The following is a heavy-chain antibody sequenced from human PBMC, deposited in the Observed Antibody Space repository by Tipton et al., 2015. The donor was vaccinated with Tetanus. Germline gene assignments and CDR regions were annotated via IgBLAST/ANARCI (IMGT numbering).Heavy chain of an antibody. J-gene: IGHJ4*02. Sequence: SLRLSCAASGFSFSDFYMSWIRHTPGKGLEWVSSISSTSRYINYADSVKGRFTISRDNAKNSLFLEMNSLRADDTAVYYCVSGSALDYWGQGTLISVSS. V-gene: IGHV3-11*06. CDR2: ISSTSRYI. CDR1: GFSFSDFY. D-gene: IGHD6-25*01. CDR3: VSGSALDY.